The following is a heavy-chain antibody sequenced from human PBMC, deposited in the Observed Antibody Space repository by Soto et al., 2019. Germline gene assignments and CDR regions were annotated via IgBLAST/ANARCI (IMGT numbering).Heavy chain of an antibody. J-gene: IGHJ4*02. Sequence: PSETLSLTCTASGGSISSGGYYWSWIRQHPGKGLEWIGYIYYSGSTYYNPSLKSRVTISVDTSKNQFSLKLSSVTAADTAVYYCERGCPRAGSVYDFWSGYYHPYYFDYWGQGTLVIVS. V-gene: IGHV4-31*03. CDR2: IYYSGST. CDR1: GGSISSGGYY. D-gene: IGHD3-3*01. CDR3: ERGCPRAGSVYDFWSGYYHPYYFDY.